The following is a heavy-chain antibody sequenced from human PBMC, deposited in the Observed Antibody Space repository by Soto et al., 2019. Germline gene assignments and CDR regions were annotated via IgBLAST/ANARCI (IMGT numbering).Heavy chain of an antibody. J-gene: IGHJ6*02. D-gene: IGHD3-3*01. CDR1: GGTFSSSA. Sequence: SLKLSCKASGGTFSSSAISLLRLAPGQGLEWMGGIIPIFGTANYAQKFQGRVTITADESTSTAYMELSSLRSEDTAVYYCARDQPDFWSGYYPGVGYYYGMDVWGQGTTVTVSS. V-gene: IGHV1-69*13. CDR3: ARDQPDFWSGYYPGVGYYYGMDV. CDR2: IIPIFGTA.